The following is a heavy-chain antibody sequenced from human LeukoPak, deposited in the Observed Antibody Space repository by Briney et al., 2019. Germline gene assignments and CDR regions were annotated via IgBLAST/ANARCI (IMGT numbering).Heavy chain of an antibody. CDR3: AKDYNYIIDY. J-gene: IGHJ4*02. CDR2: ISAVNGDI. V-gene: IGHV1-18*01. Sequence: ASVKVSCKASGYPFRSSGISWVRQAPGQGLEWMGWISAVNGDINYAQNFQGRVTMTTDTSTSTAYMELRSLTSDDTAVYYCAKDYNYIIDYWGQGTLVTVSS. CDR1: GYPFRSSG. D-gene: IGHD5-24*01.